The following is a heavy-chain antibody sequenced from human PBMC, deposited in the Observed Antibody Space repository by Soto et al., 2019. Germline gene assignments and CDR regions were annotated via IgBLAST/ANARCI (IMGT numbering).Heavy chain of an antibody. V-gene: IGHV1-3*01. J-gene: IGHJ6*02. CDR3: ARVPLLRFLEWLPWYGMDV. Sequence: ASVKVSCKASGYTFTSYAMHWVRQAPGQRLEWMGWINAGNGNTKYSQKFQGRVTITRDTSASTAYMELSSLRSEDTAVYYCARVPLLRFLEWLPWYGMDVWGQGTTVTVYS. CDR1: GYTFTSYA. D-gene: IGHD3-3*01. CDR2: INAGNGNT.